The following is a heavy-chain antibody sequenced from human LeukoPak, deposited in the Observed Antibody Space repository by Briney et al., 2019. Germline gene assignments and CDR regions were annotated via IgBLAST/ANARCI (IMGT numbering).Heavy chain of an antibody. J-gene: IGHJ5*02. V-gene: IGHV1-46*01. Sequence: SVKVSCKASGYTFTGYYMHWVRQAPGQGLEWMGIINPSGGRTTYAQKFQGRVAMTRDTSTSTFYMELSSLRSGDTAVYYCARDPGGDGYNRPNPSNCFDPWGQGTLVTVSS. D-gene: IGHD5-24*01. CDR3: ARDPGGDGYNRPNPSNCFDP. CDR2: INPSGGRT. CDR1: GYTFTGYY.